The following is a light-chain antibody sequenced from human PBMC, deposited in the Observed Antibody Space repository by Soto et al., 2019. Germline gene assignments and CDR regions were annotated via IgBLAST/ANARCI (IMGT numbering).Light chain of an antibody. J-gene: IGLJ2*01. CDR3: ETWDSNSVK. V-gene: IGLV4-60*02. CDR2: LEDGGTY. Sequence: QTVVTQSSSASASLGSSVKFTCTLSSGHRSYTIAWHQQKPGKAPRYLMKLEDGGTYNKGSGVPDRFSGSSSGADRYLTISNLQFEDEADYYCETWDSNSVKFGGGTKVTVL. CDR1: SGHRSYT.